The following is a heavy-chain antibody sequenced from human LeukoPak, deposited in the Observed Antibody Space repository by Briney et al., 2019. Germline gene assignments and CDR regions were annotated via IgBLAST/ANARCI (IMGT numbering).Heavy chain of an antibody. D-gene: IGHD5-18*01. Sequence: GASVKVSCKASGYTFTGYYMHWVRQAPGQGLEWMGWINPNSGGTNYAQKFQGRVTMTRDTSISTAYMELSRLGSDDTAVYYCARDSGPRGYSYGPPSYYYYYYMDVWGKGTTVTVSS. CDR3: ARDSGPRGYSYGPPSYYYYYYMDV. J-gene: IGHJ6*03. V-gene: IGHV1-2*02. CDR2: INPNSGGT. CDR1: GYTFTGYY.